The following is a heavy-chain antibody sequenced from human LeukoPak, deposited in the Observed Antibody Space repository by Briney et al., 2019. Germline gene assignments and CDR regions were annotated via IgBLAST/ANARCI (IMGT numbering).Heavy chain of an antibody. J-gene: IGHJ4*02. CDR1: GYTFTIYG. CDR3: ASSLGYYDSSGYYYRY. Sequence: GASVTVSFKASGYTFTIYGISWVRQAPGQGLEWMGWISAYNGNTNYAQKLQGRVTMTTDTSTSTAYMELRSLRSDDTAVYYCASSLGYYDSSGYYYRYWGQGTLVTVSS. CDR2: ISAYNGNT. V-gene: IGHV1-18*01. D-gene: IGHD3-22*01.